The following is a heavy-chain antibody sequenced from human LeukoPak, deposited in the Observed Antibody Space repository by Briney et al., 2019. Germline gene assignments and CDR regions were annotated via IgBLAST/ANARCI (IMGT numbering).Heavy chain of an antibody. CDR3: ARGYDFWSGYYYYGMDV. J-gene: IGHJ6*02. V-gene: IGHV1-8*01. CDR1: GYTFTSYD. Sequence: ASVKVSCKASGYTFTSYDINWVRQATGQGLEGMGWMSPNSGNTGYAQKFQGRVTMTRNTYISTAYMELSSLRSEDTAVYYCARGYDFWSGYYYYGMDVWGQGTTVTVSS. CDR2: MSPNSGNT. D-gene: IGHD3-3*01.